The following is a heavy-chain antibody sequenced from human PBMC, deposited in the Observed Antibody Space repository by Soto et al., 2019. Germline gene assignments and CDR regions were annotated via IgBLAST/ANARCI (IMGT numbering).Heavy chain of an antibody. CDR1: GFTFSNYG. D-gene: IGHD1-1*01. J-gene: IGHJ4*02. CDR2: ISYDGNVA. V-gene: IGHV3-30*18. CDR3: AKEGPITNWYFDY. Sequence: QVQLVESGGGVVQPGRSLRLSCAASGFTFSNYGMHWVRQAPGKGLEWVIVISYDGNVAYYADSVKGRFTISRDNSKNTLYLQMNRLRTEDTDMYYCAKEGPITNWYFDYWGQGTLVTVSS.